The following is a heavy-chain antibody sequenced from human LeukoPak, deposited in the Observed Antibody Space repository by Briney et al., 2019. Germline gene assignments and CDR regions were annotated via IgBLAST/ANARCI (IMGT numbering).Heavy chain of an antibody. Sequence: GGSLRLSCAASGFTFDDYAMHWVRQAPGKGLEWVSGISWNSGSIGYADSVEGRFTISRDNAKNSLYLQMNSLRAEDTALYYCAKQIAAADIFDYWGQGTLVTVSS. CDR1: GFTFDDYA. D-gene: IGHD6-13*01. CDR3: AKQIAAADIFDY. CDR2: ISWNSGSI. V-gene: IGHV3-9*01. J-gene: IGHJ4*02.